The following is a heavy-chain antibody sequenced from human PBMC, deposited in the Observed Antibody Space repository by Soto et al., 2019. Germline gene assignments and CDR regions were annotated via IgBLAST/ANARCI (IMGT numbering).Heavy chain of an antibody. CDR2: ISAYNGNT. CDR1: GYTFTSYG. CDR3: ASTYGEGDSSSHTPYYYYYGMDV. V-gene: IGHV1-18*01. D-gene: IGHD6-6*01. J-gene: IGHJ6*02. Sequence: ASVKVSCKASGYTFTSYGISWVRQAPGQGLEWMGWISAYNGNTNYAQKLQGRVTMTTDTSTSTAYMELRSLRSDDTAVYYCASTYGEGDSSSHTPYYYYYGMDVWGQGTTVTVSS.